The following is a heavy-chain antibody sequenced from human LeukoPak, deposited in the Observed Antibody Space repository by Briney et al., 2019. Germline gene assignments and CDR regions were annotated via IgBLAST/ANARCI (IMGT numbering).Heavy chain of an antibody. Sequence: PGGSLRLSCSAAGFTFADQSFRWVRQAPGKGLEWVAFIRTTDYDGTAEYARSVTGRFTVLRDDSKSLVYLEMESLQSEDTAVYYGCTAYATLPYWGQGTLVTVSS. J-gene: IGHJ4*02. D-gene: IGHD2-8*01. CDR1: GFTFADQS. CDR3: CTAYATLPY. V-gene: IGHV3-49*04. CDR2: IRTTDYDGTA.